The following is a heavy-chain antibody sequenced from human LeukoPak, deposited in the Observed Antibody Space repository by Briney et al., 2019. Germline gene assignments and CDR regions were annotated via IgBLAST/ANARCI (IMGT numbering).Heavy chain of an antibody. CDR2: INPNSGGT. J-gene: IGHJ4*02. Sequence: ASVKVSCKASGYIFTGYYMHWVRQAPGQGLEWMGWINPNSGGTNYAQKFQGRVTMTRDTSISTAYMELSRLRSDDTAVYYCAREDYYGSGSYHFWDYWGQGTLVTVSS. D-gene: IGHD3-10*01. CDR1: GYIFTGYY. CDR3: AREDYYGSGSYHFWDY. V-gene: IGHV1-2*02.